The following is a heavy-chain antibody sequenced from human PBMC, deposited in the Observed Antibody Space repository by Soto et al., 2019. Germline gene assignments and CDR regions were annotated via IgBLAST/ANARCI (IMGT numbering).Heavy chain of an antibody. V-gene: IGHV3-21*01. CDR3: AREGGLLPAY. D-gene: IGHD2-15*01. CDR1: GFTFSSYS. J-gene: IGHJ4*02. Sequence: LRLFCAAPGFTFSSYSMNWVRQAPGKGLEWVSSISSSSSYIYYADSVKGRFTISRDNAKNSLYLQMNSLRAEDTAVYYCAREGGLLPAYWGQGTLVTVSS. CDR2: ISSSSSYI.